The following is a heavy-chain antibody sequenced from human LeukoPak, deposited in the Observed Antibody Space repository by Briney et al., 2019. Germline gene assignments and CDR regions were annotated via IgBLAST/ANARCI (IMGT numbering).Heavy chain of an antibody. CDR1: GFTFSSFW. D-gene: IGHD4-23*01. V-gene: IGHV3-33*06. Sequence: GGSLRLSCAVSGFTFSSFWMGWVRQAPGKGLEWVAVIWYDGSNKYYADSVKGRFTISRDNSKNTLYLQMNSLRAEDTAVYYCAKDFGYATVVTPRYYFDYWGQGTLVTVSS. J-gene: IGHJ4*02. CDR2: IWYDGSNK. CDR3: AKDFGYATVVTPRYYFDY.